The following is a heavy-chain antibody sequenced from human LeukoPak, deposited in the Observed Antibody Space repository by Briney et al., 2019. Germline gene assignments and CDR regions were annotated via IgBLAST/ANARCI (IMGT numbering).Heavy chain of an antibody. CDR2: ISWNSGSI. V-gene: IGHV3-9*01. CDR1: GFTFDDYA. Sequence: GGSLRLSCAASGFTFDDYAMHWVRQAPGKGLEWVSGISWNSGSIGYADFVKGRFTNYRDNAKNSLYLQMNSLRAEDTALYYCAKVRGVVAVAGSYSYWGQGTLVTVSS. CDR3: AKVRGVVAVAGSYSY. D-gene: IGHD6-19*01. J-gene: IGHJ1*01.